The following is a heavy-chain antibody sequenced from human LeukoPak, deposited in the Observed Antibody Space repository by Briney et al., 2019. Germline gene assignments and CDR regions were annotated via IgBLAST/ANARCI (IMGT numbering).Heavy chain of an antibody. CDR2: ISYDGGNK. Sequence: GGSLRLSCAASGFTFSSYGMHWVRQAPGKGLEWVAVISYDGGNKYYADSVKGRFTISRDNSKNTLYLQMNSLRAEDTAVYYCAKDANFIAVAGDYFDYWGQGTLVTVSS. CDR1: GFTFSSYG. J-gene: IGHJ4*02. V-gene: IGHV3-30*18. D-gene: IGHD6-19*01. CDR3: AKDANFIAVAGDYFDY.